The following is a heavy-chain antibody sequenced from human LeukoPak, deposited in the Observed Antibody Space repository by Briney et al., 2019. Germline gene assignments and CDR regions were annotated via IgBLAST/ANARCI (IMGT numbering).Heavy chain of an antibody. CDR2: SSAYNDNT. D-gene: IGHD1-26*01. V-gene: IGHV1-18*01. CDR1: GYTFTSYG. CDR3: ASGGSTSFDY. Sequence: GASVKVSCKASGYTFTSYGISWVRQAPGQGLEWMVWSSAYNDNTNYAQNLQGRVTRTTDTSTSTAYMELRSLRSDDTAVYYCASGGSTSFDYWGQGTLVTVSS. J-gene: IGHJ4*02.